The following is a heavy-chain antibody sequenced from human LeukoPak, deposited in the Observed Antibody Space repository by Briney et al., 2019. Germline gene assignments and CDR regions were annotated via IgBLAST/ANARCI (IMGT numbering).Heavy chain of an antibody. J-gene: IGHJ4*02. D-gene: IGHD2-15*01. Sequence: PSETLSLTCTVSGGSISSGGYYWSWIRQHPGTGLEWIGYIYYSGSTYYNPSLKSRVTISVDTSKDQFSLKLSSVTAADTAVYYCAREGGTHCSGGSCYPYWGQGTLVTVSS. CDR1: GGSISSGGYY. CDR2: IYYSGST. CDR3: AREGGTHCSGGSCYPY. V-gene: IGHV4-31*03.